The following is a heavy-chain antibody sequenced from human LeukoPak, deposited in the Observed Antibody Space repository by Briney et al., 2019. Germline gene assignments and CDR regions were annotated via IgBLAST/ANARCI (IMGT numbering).Heavy chain of an antibody. CDR1: GFTFSSYW. V-gene: IGHV3-7*01. Sequence: GGSLRLSCAASGFTFSSYWMSWVRQPPGKGLEWLANIKQDGSEKYYVDSVKGRFTISRDHAKNSLYLQMSSLRAEDTAVYYCARELSAFDIWGQGTMVTVSS. CDR2: IKQDGSEK. CDR3: ARELSAFDI. J-gene: IGHJ3*02.